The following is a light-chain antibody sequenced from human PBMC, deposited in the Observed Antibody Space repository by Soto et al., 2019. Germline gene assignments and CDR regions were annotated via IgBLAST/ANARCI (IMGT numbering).Light chain of an antibody. J-gene: IGKJ1*01. CDR3: HQRQSWPRT. Sequence: EIGLTQSPATLSSFPGDRVTLSCRASQYINTRLAWYQHRPGQAPRLLIYQTSLRAAGIPARFSASGSGTDVTLTITDVQPEDFALYYCHQRQSWPRTFGQGT. V-gene: IGKV3-11*01. CDR2: QTS. CDR1: QYINTR.